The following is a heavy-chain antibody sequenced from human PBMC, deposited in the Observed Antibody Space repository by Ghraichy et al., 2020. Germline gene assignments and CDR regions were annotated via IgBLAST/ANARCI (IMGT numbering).Heavy chain of an antibody. J-gene: IGHJ6*02. D-gene: IGHD5-12*01. CDR3: ARATIRDALDV. V-gene: IGHV4-34*01. Sequence: ETLSLTCAVYGGSFSGYYWTWIRQPPGTGLEWIGEINHSGGSNYNPSLKSRVTMSVDTSKNQFSLNLSSVTAADTAVYYCARATIRDALDVWGQGTTVTVSS. CDR2: INHSGGS. CDR1: GGSFSGYY.